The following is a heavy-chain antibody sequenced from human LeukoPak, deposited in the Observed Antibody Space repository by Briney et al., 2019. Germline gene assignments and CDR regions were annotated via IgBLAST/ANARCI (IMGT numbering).Heavy chain of an antibody. V-gene: IGHV3-48*02. D-gene: IGHD2-2*01. CDR2: ISGSSKII. J-gene: IGHJ6*02. CDR1: GFTFSSYS. Sequence: GGSLRLSCAASGFTFSSYSMNWVRQAPGKGLEWISYISGSSKIIHWAESLKGRFTISRDNAKNSLYLQMNSLRDEDTAVYYCARDYSSSGAFFGYYYGMDVWGQGTTVTVSS. CDR3: ARDYSSSGAFFGYYYGMDV.